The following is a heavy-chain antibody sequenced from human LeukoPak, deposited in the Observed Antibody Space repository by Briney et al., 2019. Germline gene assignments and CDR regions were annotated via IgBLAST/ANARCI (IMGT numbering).Heavy chain of an antibody. CDR1: GGTFSSYA. CDR2: IIAIFGTA. D-gene: IGHD3-3*01. V-gene: IGHV1-69*01. Sequence: ASVKVSCNASGGTFSSYAISWVRQAPGQGLEWMGGIIAIFGTANYAQKFQGRVTITADESTSTAYMELSSLRSEDTAVYYCARSGGITIFGVVIQSYDYWGQGTLVTVSS. CDR3: ARSGGITIFGVVIQSYDY. J-gene: IGHJ4*02.